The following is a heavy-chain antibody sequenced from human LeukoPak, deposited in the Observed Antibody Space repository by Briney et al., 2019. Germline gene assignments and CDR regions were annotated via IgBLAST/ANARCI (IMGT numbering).Heavy chain of an antibody. V-gene: IGHV3-7*01. D-gene: IGHD3-10*01. CDR3: ARSYYGSGTSYGMDV. CDR1: GYTFSRHW. CDR2: IKQDGSEK. J-gene: IGHJ6*02. Sequence: GGALRLSCAVSGYTFSRHWMSWVRQAPGKGLEWLANIKQDGSEKYYVDSVEGRFTISRDNAKNSLYLQMNSLRAEDTAVYYCARSYYGSGTSYGMDVWGQGTTVTVSS.